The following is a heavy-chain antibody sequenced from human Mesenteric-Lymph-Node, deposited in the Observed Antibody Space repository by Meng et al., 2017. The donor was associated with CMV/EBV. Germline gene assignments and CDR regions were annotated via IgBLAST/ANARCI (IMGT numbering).Heavy chain of an antibody. V-gene: IGHV4-39*07. J-gene: IGHJ5*02. D-gene: IGHD2-21*01. CDR2: IYYSGST. Sequence: WIRQPPGKGLEWIGSIYYSGSTYYNPSLKSRVTISVDTSKNQFSLKLSSVTAADTAVYYCARDAVGIHNWFDPWGQGTLVTVSS. CDR3: ARDAVGIHNWFDP.